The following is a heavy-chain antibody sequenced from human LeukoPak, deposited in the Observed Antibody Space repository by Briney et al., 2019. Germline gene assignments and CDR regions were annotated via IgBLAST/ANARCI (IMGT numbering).Heavy chain of an antibody. CDR3: ARDLLAVARRLYAFDI. CDR1: GYTFTSYG. D-gene: IGHD6-19*01. Sequence: GASVKVSCKASGYTFTSYGISWVRQAPGQGLEWMGWISAYNGNTNYAQKLQGRVTMTTDTSTSTAYTELRSLRSDDTAVYYCARDLLAVARRLYAFDIWGQGTMVTVSS. V-gene: IGHV1-18*01. CDR2: ISAYNGNT. J-gene: IGHJ3*02.